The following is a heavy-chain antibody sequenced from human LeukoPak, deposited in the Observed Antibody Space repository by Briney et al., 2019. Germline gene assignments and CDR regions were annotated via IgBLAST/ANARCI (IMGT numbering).Heavy chain of an antibody. CDR3: ARVRYYDFWSGPYLDY. D-gene: IGHD3-3*01. Sequence: SETLSLTCTVSGGSISSYYWSWIRQPPGKGLEWIGYIYYSGNTNYNPSLKSRVTISVDTSKNQFSLKLSSVTAADTAVYYCARVRYYDFWSGPYLDYWGQGTLVTVSS. J-gene: IGHJ4*02. V-gene: IGHV4-59*01. CDR1: GGSISSYY. CDR2: IYYSGNT.